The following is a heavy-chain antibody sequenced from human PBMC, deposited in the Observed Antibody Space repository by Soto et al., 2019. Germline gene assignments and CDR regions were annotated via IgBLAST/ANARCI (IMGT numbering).Heavy chain of an antibody. CDR1: GYTFTSYD. CDR2: MNPNSGNT. CDR3: ARGLNCGGDSYSDY. Sequence: ASVKVSCKASGYTFTSYDINWVRQATGQGLEWMGWMNPNSGNTGYAQKFQGRVTMTRNTSISTAYMELSSLRSEDTAVYYCARGLNCGGDSYSDYWGQGTLVTVSS. D-gene: IGHD2-21*01. J-gene: IGHJ4*02. V-gene: IGHV1-8*01.